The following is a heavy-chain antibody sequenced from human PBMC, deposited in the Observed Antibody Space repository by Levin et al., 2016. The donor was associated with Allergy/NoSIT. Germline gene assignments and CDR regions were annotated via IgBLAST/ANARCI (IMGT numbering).Heavy chain of an antibody. Sequence: GESLKISCAASGFTFSSYSMNWVRQAPGKGLEWVSSISSSSSYIYYADSVKGRFTISRDNAKNSLYLQMNSLRAEDTAVYYCARDKYCSGGSCYSGYYYGMDVWGQGTTVTVSS. CDR3: ARDKYCSGGSCYSGYYYGMDV. CDR1: GFTFSSYS. V-gene: IGHV3-21*01. CDR2: ISSSSSYI. D-gene: IGHD2-15*01. J-gene: IGHJ6*02.